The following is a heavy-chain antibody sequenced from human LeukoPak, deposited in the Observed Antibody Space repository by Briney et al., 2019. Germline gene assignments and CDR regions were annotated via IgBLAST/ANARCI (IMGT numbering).Heavy chain of an antibody. Sequence: ASVKVSCKASGYTFTGYYMHWVRQAPGLGLEWMGGIIPIFGTANYAQKFRGRLTVTADRSTRTAYMELSSLTSEDTAVYYCARSNYDILTGYQAWGQGTLVTVSS. D-gene: IGHD3-9*01. CDR2: IIPIFGTA. CDR1: GYTFTGYY. CDR3: ARSNYDILTGYQA. J-gene: IGHJ4*02. V-gene: IGHV1-69*06.